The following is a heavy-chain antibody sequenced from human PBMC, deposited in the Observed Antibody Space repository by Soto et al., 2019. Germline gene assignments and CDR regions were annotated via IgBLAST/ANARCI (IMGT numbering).Heavy chain of an antibody. D-gene: IGHD7-27*01. J-gene: IGHJ5*01. Sequence: SETLSLTCSVSGDSISNLDYFWAWIRQPPGQALEYIGYIYKSATTYYNPSFESRVAISVDTSTSQFSLNVTSVTAADTAVYFCARGRYCLTGRCFPNWFDSWGQGALVTVSS. CDR2: IYKSATT. CDR3: ARGRYCLTGRCFPNWFDS. CDR1: GDSISNLDYF. V-gene: IGHV4-30-4*01.